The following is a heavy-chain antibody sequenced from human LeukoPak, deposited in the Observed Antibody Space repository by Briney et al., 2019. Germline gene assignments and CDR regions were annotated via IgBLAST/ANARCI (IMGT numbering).Heavy chain of an antibody. D-gene: IGHD5-18*01. Sequence: ASVKVSCKASGYTFTGYYMHWVRQAPGQGLEWMGWISAYNGNANYAQKLQGRVTMTTDTSTSTAYMELRSLRSDDTAVYYCARGIMDTAMAYDAFDIWGQGTMVTVSS. J-gene: IGHJ3*02. CDR2: ISAYNGNA. CDR3: ARGIMDTAMAYDAFDI. V-gene: IGHV1-18*04. CDR1: GYTFTGYY.